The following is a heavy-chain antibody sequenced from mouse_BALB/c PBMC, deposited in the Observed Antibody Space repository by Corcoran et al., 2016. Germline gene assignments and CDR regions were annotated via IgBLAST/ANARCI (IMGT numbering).Heavy chain of an antibody. CDR1: GFDFSRYW. J-gene: IGHJ3*01. Sequence: EVKLLESGGGLVQPGGSLKLSCAASGFDFSRYWVSWVRQAPGKGLEWIGEINPDSSTINYTPSLKDKFIISRDNAKNTLYLQMSNVRSEDPALYYCARNWDVGFAYWGQGTLVTVSA. D-gene: IGHD4-1*01. CDR3: ARNWDVGFAY. CDR2: INPDSSTI. V-gene: IGHV4-1*02.